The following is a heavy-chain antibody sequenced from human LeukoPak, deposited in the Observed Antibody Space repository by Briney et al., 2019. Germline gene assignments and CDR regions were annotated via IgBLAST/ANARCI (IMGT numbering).Heavy chain of an antibody. CDR1: GYTFTSYA. J-gene: IGHJ6*03. D-gene: IGHD5-12*01. CDR2: INTNTGNP. V-gene: IGHV7-4-1*02. CDR3: AREVSKVDIVATMTTVTTSYYYYYMDV. Sequence: ASVKVSCKASGYTFTSYAMNWVRQAPGQGLEWMGWINTNTGNPTYAQGFTGWFVFSLDTSVSTAYLQISSLKAEDTAVYYCAREVSKVDIVATMTTVTTSYYYYYMDVWGKGTTVTVSS.